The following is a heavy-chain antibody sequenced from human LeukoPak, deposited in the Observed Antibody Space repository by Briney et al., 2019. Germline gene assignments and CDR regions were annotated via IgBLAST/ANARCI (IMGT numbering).Heavy chain of an antibody. J-gene: IGHJ4*02. Sequence: ASVKVSCKASGYTFTSYGISWVRQAPGQGLEWMGWINPNSGGTNYAQKFQGRVTMTRDTSISTAYMELSRLRSDDTAVYYCASGGRIAVAGTNYWGQGTLVTVSS. D-gene: IGHD6-19*01. CDR1: GYTFTSYG. CDR2: INPNSGGT. V-gene: IGHV1-2*02. CDR3: ASGGRIAVAGTNY.